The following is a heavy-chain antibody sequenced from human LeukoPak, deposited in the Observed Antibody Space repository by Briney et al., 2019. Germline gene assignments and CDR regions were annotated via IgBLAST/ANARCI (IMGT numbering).Heavy chain of an antibody. J-gene: IGHJ4*02. Sequence: PSETLSLTCAVSGGSISSGGYSWSWIRQPPGKGLEWIGYIYHSGSTNYNPSLKSRVTISVDTSKNQFSLKLSSVTAADTAVYYCARYSLYDTPAGVELGIDYWGQGTLVTVSS. CDR2: IYHSGST. CDR3: ARYSLYDTPAGVELGIDY. V-gene: IGHV4-30-2*02. CDR1: GGSISSGGYS. D-gene: IGHD7-27*01.